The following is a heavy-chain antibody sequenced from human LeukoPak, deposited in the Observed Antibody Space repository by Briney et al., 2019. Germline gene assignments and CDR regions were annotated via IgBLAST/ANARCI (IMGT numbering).Heavy chain of an antibody. J-gene: IGHJ4*02. Sequence: ASVKVSCKVSGYTLTELSIHWVRQAPGKGLEWMGGFDPEDGEAIYAQRFQGRVTLTEDTSTDTAYMELNSLRSEDTAVYYCASQGGGGATGWGQGTLVTVSS. CDR3: ASQGGGGATG. CDR1: GYTLTELS. V-gene: IGHV1-24*01. CDR2: FDPEDGEA. D-gene: IGHD2-15*01.